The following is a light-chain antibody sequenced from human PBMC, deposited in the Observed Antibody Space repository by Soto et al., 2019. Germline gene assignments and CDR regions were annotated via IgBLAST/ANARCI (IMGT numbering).Light chain of an antibody. CDR3: QVWDYDTDHFV. CDR2: ADS. V-gene: IGLV3-21*02. J-gene: IGLJ1*01. CDR1: NIGSKS. Sequence: SYELTQAPSVSVAPGQTARIGCGGDNIGSKSVHWYQQRPGQAPVRVVYADSDRPSGIPERFSGSNPGNMATLTISRVEAGDEADYYCQVWDYDTDHFVFGPGTKLTVL.